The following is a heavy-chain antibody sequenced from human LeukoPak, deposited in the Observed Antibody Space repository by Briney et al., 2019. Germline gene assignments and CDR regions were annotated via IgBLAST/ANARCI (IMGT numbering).Heavy chain of an antibody. CDR2: ISSSSSYI. Sequence: GGSLRLSCAASGFTLSSYSMNWVRQAPGEGLEWVSSISSSSSYIYYADSVKGRFTISRDNAKNSLYLQMNSLRAEDTAVYYCAVEGSYYDFWSGAFDPWGQGTLVTVSS. CDR1: GFTLSSYS. D-gene: IGHD3-3*01. J-gene: IGHJ5*02. V-gene: IGHV3-21*04. CDR3: AVEGSYYDFWSGAFDP.